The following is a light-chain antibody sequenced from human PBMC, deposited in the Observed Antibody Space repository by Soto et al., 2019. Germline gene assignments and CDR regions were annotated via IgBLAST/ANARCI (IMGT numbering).Light chain of an antibody. J-gene: IGKJ4*01. CDR3: QHYNDWPLT. CDR2: GAS. Sequence: EKVMTQSPATLSVSPGERATLSCRASQSVNSNLAWYQQKPGQAPRLLLYGASTKATGIPARFSGSASGTEVTLTISILHSVDSAVYSYQHYNDWPLTFGGGTKVEIK. V-gene: IGKV3-15*01. CDR1: QSVNSN.